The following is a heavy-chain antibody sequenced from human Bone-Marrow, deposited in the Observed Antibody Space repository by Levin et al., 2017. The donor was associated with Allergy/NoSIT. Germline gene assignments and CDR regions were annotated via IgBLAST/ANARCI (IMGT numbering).Heavy chain of an antibody. CDR1: GFNFNTYT. V-gene: IGHV3-23*01. J-gene: IGHJ5*02. Sequence: GGSLRLSCAASGFNFNTYTMNWVRQAPGKGLEWVSTIIGGDDATYYADSVKGRFTISRDPSKSTLLLQMVSLRADDTAVYYCSTGDWSWGQGTLVIVSS. CDR3: STGDWS. D-gene: IGHD3-9*01. CDR2: IIGGDDAT.